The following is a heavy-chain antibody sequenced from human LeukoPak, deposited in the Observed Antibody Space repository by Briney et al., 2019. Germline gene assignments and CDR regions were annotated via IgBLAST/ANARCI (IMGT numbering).Heavy chain of an antibody. D-gene: IGHD3-10*01. CDR3: AREKLNPEYYYGTGSDY. Sequence: GESLKISCKGSGYSFTTYWIGWVRQMPGKGLECMGIIYPGDSDTRYSPSFQGQVTISADKSISTAYMELTRLRSDDTAVYYCAREKLNPEYYYGTGSDYWGQGTLVTVSS. CDR1: GYSFTTYW. J-gene: IGHJ4*02. CDR2: IYPGDSDT. V-gene: IGHV5-51*01.